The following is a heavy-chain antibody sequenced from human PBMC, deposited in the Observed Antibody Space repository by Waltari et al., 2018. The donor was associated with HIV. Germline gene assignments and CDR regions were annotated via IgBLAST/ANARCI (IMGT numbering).Heavy chain of an antibody. CDR2: SYTCGSP. V-gene: IGHV4-61*02. J-gene: IGHJ5*02. CDR1: GGSISSGSYY. CDR3: ARTYCSSTSCYGGANWFDP. Sequence: QVKLQESGPGLVKPSQTLSLTCTVSGGSISSGSYYWSWIRQPAGKGLEWIGRSYTCGSPTSTPSLKSRVTRSVDTSKTQFSLKLSSVTAADTAVYYCARTYCSSTSCYGGANWFDPWGQGTLVTVSS. D-gene: IGHD2-2*01.